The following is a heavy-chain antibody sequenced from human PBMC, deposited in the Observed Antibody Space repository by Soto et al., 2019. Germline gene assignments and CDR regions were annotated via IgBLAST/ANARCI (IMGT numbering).Heavy chain of an antibody. CDR1: GYSFTSYW. CDR3: ARQGTVTSYYYYGMDV. D-gene: IGHD4-4*01. CDR2: IYPGDSDT. V-gene: IGHV5-51*01. J-gene: IGHJ6*02. Sequence: GESLKISCKGSGYSFTSYWIGWARQIPGKGLEWMGIIYPGDSDTRYSPSFQGQVTISADKSISTAYLQWSSLKASDTAMYYCARQGTVTSYYYYGMDVWGQGTTVTVSS.